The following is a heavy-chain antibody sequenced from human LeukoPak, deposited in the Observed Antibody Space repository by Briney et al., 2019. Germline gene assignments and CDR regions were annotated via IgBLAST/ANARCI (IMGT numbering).Heavy chain of an antibody. V-gene: IGHV1-18*01. Sequence: ASVKVSCKASGYTFTSYGISWVRQAPGQGLEWMGWISAYNGNTNYAQKLQGRVTMTTDTSTSTAYMEPRSLRSDDTAVYYCARSADCSSTSCYKLGYFQHWGQGTLVTVSS. CDR2: ISAYNGNT. D-gene: IGHD2-2*02. CDR1: GYTFTSYG. CDR3: ARSADCSSTSCYKLGYFQH. J-gene: IGHJ1*01.